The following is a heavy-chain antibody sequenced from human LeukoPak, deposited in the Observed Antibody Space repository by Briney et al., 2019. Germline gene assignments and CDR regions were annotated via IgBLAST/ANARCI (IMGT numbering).Heavy chain of an antibody. CDR3: ARGQEPDCSSTSCPNWFDP. CDR2: INHSGST. V-gene: IGHV4-34*01. D-gene: IGHD2-2*01. Sequence: NASETLSLTCAVYGGSFSGYYWSWLRQPPGKGLEWLGEINHSGSTNYNPSLKSRVTISVDTSKNQFSLKLSSVTTADTAVYYCARGQEPDCSSTSCPNWFDPWGQGTLVTVSS. CDR1: GGSFSGYY. J-gene: IGHJ5*02.